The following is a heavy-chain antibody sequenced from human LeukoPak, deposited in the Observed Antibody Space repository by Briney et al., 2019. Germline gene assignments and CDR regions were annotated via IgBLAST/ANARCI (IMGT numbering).Heavy chain of an antibody. J-gene: IGHJ4*02. CDR1: GFTVSSNY. D-gene: IGHD3-22*01. CDR2: INHSGST. Sequence: GSLRLSCAASGFTVSSNYMSWVRQPPGKGLEWIGEINHSGSTNYNPSLKSRVTISVDTSKNQFSLKLNSVTAADTAVYYCARGSSGYLYYFDYWGQGTLVTVSS. CDR3: ARGSSGYLYYFDY. V-gene: IGHV4-34*01.